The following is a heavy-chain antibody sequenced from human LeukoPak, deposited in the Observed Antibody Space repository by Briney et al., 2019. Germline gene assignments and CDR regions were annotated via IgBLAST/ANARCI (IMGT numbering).Heavy chain of an antibody. V-gene: IGHV3-48*03. J-gene: IGHJ4*02. CDR3: SRGRLFGDY. Sequence: GGSLRLSCAASGFTFSSYAMSWVRQAPGKGLEWVSYISGSGGSIYYTGSVKGRFTISRDNAKNSLYLQMNSLRAEDTAVYYCSRGRLFGDYWGQGALVTVSS. CDR1: GFTFSSYA. CDR2: ISGSGGSI. D-gene: IGHD2-21*02.